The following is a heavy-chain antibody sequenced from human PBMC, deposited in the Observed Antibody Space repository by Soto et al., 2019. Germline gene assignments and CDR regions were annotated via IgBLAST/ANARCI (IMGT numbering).Heavy chain of an antibody. J-gene: IGHJ3*02. CDR1: GYTFISFY. D-gene: IGHD3-22*01. Sequence: ASVKVSCKASGYTFISFYMHWVRQAPGQGLEWMGIINPSGGSTSYAQKFQGRVTMTRDTSTSTVYMELSSLRSEDTAVYYCARVLGRDSSGYYYLAFDIWGQGTMVTVSS. CDR2: INPSGGST. V-gene: IGHV1-46*01. CDR3: ARVLGRDSSGYYYLAFDI.